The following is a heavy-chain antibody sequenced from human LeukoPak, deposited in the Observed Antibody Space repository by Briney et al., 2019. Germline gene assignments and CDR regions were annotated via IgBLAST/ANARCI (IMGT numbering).Heavy chain of an antibody. Sequence: SETLSLTCAVYGGSFSGYYWSWIRQPPGKGLDWIGEINHSGSTDYTPSLKSRVTISEDATKKQFPLKLNFVTAADTAVYYCARGRRSGLSGGVDQWGKGTLVTVSS. CDR3: ARGRRSGLSGGVDQ. CDR1: GGSFSGYY. CDR2: INHSGST. V-gene: IGHV4-34*01. J-gene: IGHJ5*02. D-gene: IGHD3-3*01.